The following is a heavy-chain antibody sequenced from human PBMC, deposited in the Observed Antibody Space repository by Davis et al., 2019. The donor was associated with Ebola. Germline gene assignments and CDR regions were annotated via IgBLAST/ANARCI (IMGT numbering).Heavy chain of an antibody. D-gene: IGHD2-21*01. CDR1: GYTFSSYA. CDR2: INAVNGDT. CDR3: AREAYCGGDCYPHFHYYFYMDV. V-gene: IGHV1-3*01. J-gene: IGHJ6*03. Sequence: ASVKVSCKASGYTFSSYAMHWVRQAPGQRLEWMGWINAVNGDTKYSHKFQARVTINRDTSASTAYMELSSLRSEDTAVYYCAREAYCGGDCYPHFHYYFYMDVWGNGTTVTVSS.